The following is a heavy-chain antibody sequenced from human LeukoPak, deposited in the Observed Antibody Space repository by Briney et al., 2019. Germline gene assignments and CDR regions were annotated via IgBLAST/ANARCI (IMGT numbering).Heavy chain of an antibody. CDR2: IYYSGSS. J-gene: IGHJ4*02. D-gene: IGHD3-22*01. CDR1: GGSISSGDYY. V-gene: IGHV4-30-4*01. CDR3: ARGDSGYYYPY. Sequence: SQTLSLTCTVSGGSISSGDYYWRWIRQPPGKGLEWVGYIYYSGSSYYNPSLKSRVTMSVDTSKNQFSLKLSSVTAADTAVYYCARGDSGYYYPYWGQGTLVTVSS.